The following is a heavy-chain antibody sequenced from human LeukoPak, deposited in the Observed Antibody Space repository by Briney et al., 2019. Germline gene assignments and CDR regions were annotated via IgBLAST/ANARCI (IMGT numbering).Heavy chain of an antibody. CDR1: GFTFSSYS. CDR2: ISSSSSYI. CDR3: AGEIEYYYDASYYYGMDV. J-gene: IGHJ6*02. Sequence: PGGSLRLSCAAFGFTFSSYSMNWVRQAPGKGLEWVSSISSSSSYIYYADSVKGRFTISRDNAKNSLYLQMNSLRAEDTAVYYCAGEIEYYYDASYYYGMDVWGQGTTVTVSS. D-gene: IGHD3-22*01. V-gene: IGHV3-21*01.